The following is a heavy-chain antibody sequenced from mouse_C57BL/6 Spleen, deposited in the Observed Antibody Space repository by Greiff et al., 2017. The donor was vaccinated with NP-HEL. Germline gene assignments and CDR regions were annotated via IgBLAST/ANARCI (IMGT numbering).Heavy chain of an antibody. CDR3: ARSLHYYGSSYYFDY. CDR2: INPNNGGT. Sequence: EVQLQQSGPELVKPGASVKISCKASGYTFTDYYMNWVKQSHGKSLEWIGDINPNNGGTSYNQKFKGKATLTVDKSSSTAYMELRSLTSEDSAVYYCARSLHYYGSSYYFDYWGQGTTLTVSS. D-gene: IGHD1-1*01. CDR1: GYTFTDYY. J-gene: IGHJ2*01. V-gene: IGHV1-26*01.